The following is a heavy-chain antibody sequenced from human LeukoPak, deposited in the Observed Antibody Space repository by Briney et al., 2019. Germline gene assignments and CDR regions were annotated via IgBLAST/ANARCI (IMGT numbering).Heavy chain of an antibody. Sequence: GASVKVSCKASGYTFTGYGISWVRQAPGQGLEWMGWISAYNGNTNYAQKLQGRVTMTTDTSTSTAYMELRSLRSDDTAVYYCARVAYSYGLPLWFDPWGQGTLVTVSS. J-gene: IGHJ5*02. CDR3: ARVAYSYGLPLWFDP. V-gene: IGHV1-18*01. D-gene: IGHD5-18*01. CDR2: ISAYNGNT. CDR1: GYTFTGYG.